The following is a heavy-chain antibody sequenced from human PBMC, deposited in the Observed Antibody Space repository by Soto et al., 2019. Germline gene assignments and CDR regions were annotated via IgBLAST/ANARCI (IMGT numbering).Heavy chain of an antibody. CDR1: GFTFNNYG. D-gene: IGHD6-25*01. CDR3: ARRQIPPPTRGAANARGAMDV. V-gene: IGHV3-33*01. J-gene: IGHJ6*02. CDR2: IWNDGSNS. Sequence: QVQLVESGGGVVQPGRSLRLSCAASGFTFNNYGMHWVRQAPGKGLEWLAVIWNDGSNSSYANSVKGRFTISRDNSKNTLFRQMSSLRAEATGVYYCARRQIPPPTRGAANARGAMDVWGPATTVTVSS.